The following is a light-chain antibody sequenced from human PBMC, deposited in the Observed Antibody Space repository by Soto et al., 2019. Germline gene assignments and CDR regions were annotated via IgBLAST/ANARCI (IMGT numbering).Light chain of an antibody. V-gene: IGLV1-44*01. J-gene: IGLJ2*01. CDR1: SSNIGSNT. Sequence: QSVLTQPPSASGTPGQRVTISCSGSSSNIGSNTVNWYQHLPGTAPTLLIYSNNQRPSGVPDRFSGSKSGTSASLAIRGLQSEDEADYYCAAWDDSLNGVVFGGGTKLTVL. CDR3: AAWDDSLNGVV. CDR2: SNN.